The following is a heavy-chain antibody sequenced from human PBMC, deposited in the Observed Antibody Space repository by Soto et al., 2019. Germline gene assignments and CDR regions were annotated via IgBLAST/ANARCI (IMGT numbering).Heavy chain of an antibody. Sequence: WGSLRLSCAASGFTFISYAMSLCGHSPGKGLEWVSAISGSGGSTYYADSVKGRFTISRDNSKNTLYLQMNSLRAEDTAVYYCAKAGGSYPTYYGMDVWGQGTTVTVSS. D-gene: IGHD1-26*01. CDR2: ISGSGGST. J-gene: IGHJ6*02. CDR1: GFTFISYA. V-gene: IGHV3-23*01. CDR3: AKAGGSYPTYYGMDV.